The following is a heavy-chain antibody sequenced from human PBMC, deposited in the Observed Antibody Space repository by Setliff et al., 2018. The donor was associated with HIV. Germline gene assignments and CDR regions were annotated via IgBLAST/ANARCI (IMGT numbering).Heavy chain of an antibody. CDR1: GYLFSGYY. CDR2: INYSNGDT. V-gene: IGHV1-2*02. CDR3: ALANTVSTARWNH. Sequence: ASVKVSCKTSGYLFSGYYLHWLRRAPGQGLEWMGWINYSNGDTKYAENFQGRVTMTRDTSTSTVYMDLNRLTYDDTAVYYCALANTVSTARWNHWGRGTLVTVS. D-gene: IGHD3-16*01. J-gene: IGHJ5*02.